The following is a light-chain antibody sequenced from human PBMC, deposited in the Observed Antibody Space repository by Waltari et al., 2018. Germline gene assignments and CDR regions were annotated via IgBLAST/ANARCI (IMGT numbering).Light chain of an antibody. CDR3: QQTYSLFT. Sequence: DIQMTQSPSFLSASVGDRVTITCRASQRISSYLNWYQMKPGRAPELLIYAASSLQSGVPSRFSCSGSGTEFTLTISSLQPDDFATYYCQQTYSLFTFGPGTKVDFK. CDR1: QRISSY. J-gene: IGKJ3*01. V-gene: IGKV1-39*01. CDR2: AAS.